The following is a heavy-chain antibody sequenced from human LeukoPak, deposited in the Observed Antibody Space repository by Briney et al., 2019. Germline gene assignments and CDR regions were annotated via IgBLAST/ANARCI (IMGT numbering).Heavy chain of an antibody. V-gene: IGHV4-4*07. CDR1: GGSISTYY. D-gene: IGHD3-10*01. Sequence: SETLSLACTVSGGSISTYYWSWIRQPAGKGLEWIGRIYASGSTNYNPSLKSRVTMSVDTSNNQFSLKLSSVTAADTAVYYWARVGSETFGDYFDYWGQGTLVTVSS. CDR2: IYASGST. J-gene: IGHJ4*02. CDR3: ARVGSETFGDYFDY.